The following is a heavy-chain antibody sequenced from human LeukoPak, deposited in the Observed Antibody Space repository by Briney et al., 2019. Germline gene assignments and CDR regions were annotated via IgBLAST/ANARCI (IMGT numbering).Heavy chain of an antibody. D-gene: IGHD5-18*01. V-gene: IGHV3-49*04. CDR1: GFTFGDHA. Sequence: GRSLRLSCTVSGFTFGDHAMSWVRQAPGKGLEWVGFIRSKTYGGTTEYAASVKGRFIISRDDSTSIAYLQMNSLKTEDTAVYYCTRGPIQLWLYHSMDVWGQGTTVTVSS. J-gene: IGHJ6*02. CDR2: IRSKTYGGTT. CDR3: TRGPIQLWLYHSMDV.